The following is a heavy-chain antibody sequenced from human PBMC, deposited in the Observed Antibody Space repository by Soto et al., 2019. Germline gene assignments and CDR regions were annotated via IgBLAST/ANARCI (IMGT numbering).Heavy chain of an antibody. D-gene: IGHD2-15*01. CDR3: AKDTVVAATGPNYFDY. CDR1: GFTFSSYG. J-gene: IGHJ4*02. Sequence: QVQLVESGGGVVQPGRSLRLSCAASGFTFSSYGMHWVRQAPGKGLEWVAVISYDGSNKYYADSVKGRFTISRDNSKNTLYLQMNSLRAEDTAVYYCAKDTVVAATGPNYFDYWGQGTLVTVSS. CDR2: ISYDGSNK. V-gene: IGHV3-30*18.